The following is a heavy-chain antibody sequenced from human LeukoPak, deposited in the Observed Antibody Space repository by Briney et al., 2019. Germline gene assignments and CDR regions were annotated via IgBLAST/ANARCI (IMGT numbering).Heavy chain of an antibody. D-gene: IGHD6-19*01. CDR3: ARRSREIAVAGPGLDY. CDR1: GGSFSGYY. CDR2: INHSGST. J-gene: IGHJ4*02. Sequence: SETLSLTCAVYGGSFSGYYWSWIRQPPGKGLEWIGEINHSGSTNYNPSLKSRVTISVDTSKNQFSLKLSSVTAADAAVYYCARRSREIAVAGPGLDYWGQGTLVTVSS. V-gene: IGHV4-34*01.